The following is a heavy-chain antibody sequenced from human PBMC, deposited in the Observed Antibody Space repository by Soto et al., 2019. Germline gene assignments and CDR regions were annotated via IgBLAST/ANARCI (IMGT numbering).Heavy chain of an antibody. CDR2: ISGYNGNT. V-gene: IGHV1-18*01. J-gene: IGHJ3*02. D-gene: IGHD3-22*01. CDR1: GGTFRSDT. CDR3: AKDAKYYYDSRVANAFDI. Sequence: ASVKVSCKTPGGTFRSDTITWVRQAPGQGLEWMGWISGYNGNTNYAQKLQGRVTMTTDTSKNTLYLQMNSLRAEDTAVYYCAKDAKYYYDSRVANAFDIWGQGTMVTVSS.